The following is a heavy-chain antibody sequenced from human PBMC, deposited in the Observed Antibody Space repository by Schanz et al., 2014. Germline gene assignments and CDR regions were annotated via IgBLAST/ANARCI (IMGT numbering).Heavy chain of an antibody. V-gene: IGHV1-8*01. J-gene: IGHJ4*02. CDR3: ARDGEAAAGCDY. CDR2: MNSKTGNT. CDR1: GYTFTSYD. D-gene: IGHD6-13*01. Sequence: QVQLVQSGAEVKKPGASVKVSCQASGYTFTSYDINWVRQATGQGLEWMGWMNSKTGNTGYAQRFQGRVTMTRNTSISTAYMELRGLRSDDTAVYYCARDGEAAAGCDYWGQGTLVTVSS.